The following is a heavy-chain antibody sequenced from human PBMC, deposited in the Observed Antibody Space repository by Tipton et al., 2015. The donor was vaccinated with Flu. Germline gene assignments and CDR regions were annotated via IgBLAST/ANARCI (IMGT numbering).Heavy chain of an antibody. V-gene: IGHV4-38-2*01. CDR1: GDSISSDYY. CDR2: IYRSGTT. Sequence: TLSLTCAVSGDSISSDYYWGWIRQPPGKGLEWIGSIYRSGTTYYNPSLKSRVTISVDTSKTQFSLNLSSVTAADTAAYYCARLTYYYGSGTSDYWGQGTLVTVSS. CDR3: ARLTYYYGSGTSDY. D-gene: IGHD3-10*01. J-gene: IGHJ4*02.